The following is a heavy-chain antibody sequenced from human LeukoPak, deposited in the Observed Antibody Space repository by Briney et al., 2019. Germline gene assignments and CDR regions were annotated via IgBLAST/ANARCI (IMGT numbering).Heavy chain of an antibody. J-gene: IGHJ6*02. CDR3: AKDRDPHALWPTHSRGMDV. D-gene: IGHD5-24*01. CDR1: GFTFSSYA. V-gene: IGHV3-23*01. CDR2: ISGSGGST. Sequence: GGSLRLSCAASGFTFSSYAMSWVRQAPGKGLEWVSAISGSGGSTYYADSVKGRFTISRDNSKNTLYLQMNSLRAEDTAVYYCAKDRDPHALWPTHSRGMDVWGQGTTVTVSS.